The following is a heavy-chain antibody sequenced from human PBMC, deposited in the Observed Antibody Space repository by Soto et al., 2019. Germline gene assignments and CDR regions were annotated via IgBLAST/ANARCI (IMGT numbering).Heavy chain of an antibody. CDR1: GGSISSGGYY. CDR2: IYYSGST. CDR3: ARARGSVLRFLEWFLMDV. Sequence: SETLSLTCTVSGGSISSGGYYWSWIRQHPGKGLEWIGYIYYSGSTYYNPSLKSRVTISVDTSKNQFSLKLSSVTAADTAVYYCARARGSVLRFLEWFLMDVWGQGTTVTVSS. D-gene: IGHD3-3*01. J-gene: IGHJ6*02. V-gene: IGHV4-31*03.